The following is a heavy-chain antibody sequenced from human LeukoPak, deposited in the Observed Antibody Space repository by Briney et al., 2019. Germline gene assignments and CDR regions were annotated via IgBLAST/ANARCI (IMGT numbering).Heavy chain of an antibody. J-gene: IGHJ4*02. V-gene: IGHV4-39*01. CDR3: ASSSWNFDY. CDR2: IYYSGST. CDR1: GGSISSSSYY. D-gene: IGHD6-13*01. Sequence: SETLSLTCTVSGGSISSSSYYWGWIRQPPGKGLEWIGSIYYSGSTYYNPSLKSRVTISVDTSKNQFSLKLSPVTAADTAVYYCASSSWNFDYWGQGTLVTVSS.